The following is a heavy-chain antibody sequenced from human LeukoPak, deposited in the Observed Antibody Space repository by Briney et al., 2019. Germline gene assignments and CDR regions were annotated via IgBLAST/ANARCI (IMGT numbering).Heavy chain of an antibody. Sequence: SRTLSLTCTVSGGSISRYYWSWNRQPPGKGLEWIGYISYSGSTNYNPSLKSRVTISVDTSKNQFSLKLSSVTAADTAVYYCARHNEGRSSSYYYYGMDVWGQGTTVTVSS. D-gene: IGHD6-6*01. V-gene: IGHV4-59*08. CDR3: ARHNEGRSSSYYYYGMDV. CDR1: GGSISRYY. J-gene: IGHJ6*02. CDR2: ISYSGST.